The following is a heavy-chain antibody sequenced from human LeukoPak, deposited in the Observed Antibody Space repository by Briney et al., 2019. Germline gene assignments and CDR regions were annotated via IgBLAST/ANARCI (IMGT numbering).Heavy chain of an antibody. Sequence: SVTVSFKSSGGTFIDYPIIWVRLAPGRGLECLGGIIPVYGTANYAQMFHGRITLTAQESTATAYMELRRLTSDDTAMYFCATHTGGYNYWWFDIWGQGTLVTVSS. J-gene: IGHJ5*02. CDR3: ATHTGGYNYWWFDI. CDR1: GGTFIDYP. V-gene: IGHV1-69*13. CDR2: IIPVYGTA. D-gene: IGHD5-24*01.